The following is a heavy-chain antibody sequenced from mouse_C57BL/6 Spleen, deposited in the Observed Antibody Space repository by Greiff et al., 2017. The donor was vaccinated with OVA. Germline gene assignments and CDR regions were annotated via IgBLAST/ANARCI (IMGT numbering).Heavy chain of an antibody. CDR3: ARPFTTVDPYAMDY. Sequence: EVKLVESGGGLVKPGGSLKLSCAASGFTFSDYGMHWVRQAPEKGLEWVAYISSGSSTIYYADTVKGRFTISRDNAKNTLFLQMTSLRSEDTAMYYCARPFTTVDPYAMDYWGQGTSVTVSS. CDR2: ISSGSSTI. V-gene: IGHV5-17*01. CDR1: GFTFSDYG. D-gene: IGHD1-1*01. J-gene: IGHJ4*01.